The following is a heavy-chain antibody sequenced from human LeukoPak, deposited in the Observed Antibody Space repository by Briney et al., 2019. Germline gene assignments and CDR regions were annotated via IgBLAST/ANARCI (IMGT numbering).Heavy chain of an antibody. V-gene: IGHV4-59*01. Sequence: SETLSLTCTVSGGSISSYYWSWIRQPSGKGLEWIGYIYYSGSTNYNPSLKSRVTISVDTSKNQFSLKLSSVTAADTAVYYCARGYYGSGSYLPWGQGTLVTVSS. CDR2: IYYSGST. CDR3: ARGYYGSGSYLP. J-gene: IGHJ4*02. D-gene: IGHD3-10*01. CDR1: GGSISSYY.